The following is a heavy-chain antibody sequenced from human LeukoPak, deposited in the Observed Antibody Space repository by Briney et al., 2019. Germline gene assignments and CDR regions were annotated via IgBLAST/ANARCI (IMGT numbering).Heavy chain of an antibody. CDR3: ARAVAGTFDY. Sequence: GGSLRLSCAASGFTFSSYSMNWVRQAPGKGLEWVSYISSSSGTIYYADSVKGRFTISRDNAKNSLYLQMNSLRAEDTAVYYCARAVAGTFDYWGQGTLVTVSS. CDR2: ISSSSGTI. CDR1: GFTFSSYS. J-gene: IGHJ4*02. V-gene: IGHV3-48*01. D-gene: IGHD6-19*01.